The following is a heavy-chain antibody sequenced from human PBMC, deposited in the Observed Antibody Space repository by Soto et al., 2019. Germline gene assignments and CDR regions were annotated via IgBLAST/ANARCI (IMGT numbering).Heavy chain of an antibody. CDR3: ARDLYSGSYSGYYYYGMDV. J-gene: IGHJ6*02. CDR2: INPNSGGT. V-gene: IGHV1-2*04. D-gene: IGHD1-26*01. CDR1: GYTFTGYY. Sequence: GASVKVSCKASGYTFTGYYMHWVRQAPGQGLELMGWINPNSGGTNYAQKFQGWVTMTRDTSVSTAYMELSRLRSDDTAVYYCARDLYSGSYSGYYYYGMDVWGQGTTVTVYS.